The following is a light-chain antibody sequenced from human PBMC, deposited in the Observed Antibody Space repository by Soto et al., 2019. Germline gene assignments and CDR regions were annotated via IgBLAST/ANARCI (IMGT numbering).Light chain of an antibody. CDR1: SSNIGSNF. Sequence: QAVVTQPPSASGTPGQRVTISCSGSSSNIGSNFVSWYQRLPGTAPKLLIYSINQRPSGVPDRFSGSKSGTSASLAISGLQSEYEADYFCASWDDSLNGPVFGGGTKLTVL. CDR3: ASWDDSLNGPV. J-gene: IGLJ3*02. V-gene: IGLV1-44*01. CDR2: SIN.